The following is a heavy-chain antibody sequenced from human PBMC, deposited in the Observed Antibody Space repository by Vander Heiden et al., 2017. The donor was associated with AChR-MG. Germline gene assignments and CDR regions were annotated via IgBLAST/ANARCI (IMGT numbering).Heavy chain of an antibody. CDR3: AREGDYHCGGYYTDTFDL. Sequence: EVQLVASGGGLAQPGGSLSLSCAASGFPLSTFWLSWVRQAPGKGLEWVANIKQDGSEKYYVDSVEGRFTSARDNAKNSLYLQMNSLRAEDTAVYYCAREGDYHCGGYYTDTFDLWGHGTMVTVSS. CDR1: GFPLSTFW. J-gene: IGHJ3*01. D-gene: IGHD3-3*01. V-gene: IGHV3-7*01. CDR2: IKQDGSEK.